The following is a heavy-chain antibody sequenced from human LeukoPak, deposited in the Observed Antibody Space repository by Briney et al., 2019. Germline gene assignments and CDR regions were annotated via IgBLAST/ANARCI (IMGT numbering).Heavy chain of an antibody. V-gene: IGHV1-2*04. J-gene: IGHJ4*02. CDR1: GYTFTGYY. D-gene: IGHD3-22*01. CDR3: ARSLFRVRRSYYYDSSGYSPSY. Sequence: ASVKASCKASGYTFTGYYMHWVRQAPGQGLEWMGWINPNSGGTNYAQKFQGWVTMTRDTSISTAYMELSRLRSDDTAVYYCARSLFRVRRSYYYDSSGYSPSYWGQGTLVTVSS. CDR2: INPNSGGT.